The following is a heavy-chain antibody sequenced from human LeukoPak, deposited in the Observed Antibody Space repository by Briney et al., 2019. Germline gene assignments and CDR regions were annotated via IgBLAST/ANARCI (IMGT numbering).Heavy chain of an antibody. D-gene: IGHD3-22*01. J-gene: IGHJ4*02. CDR2: IIPIFGTA. CDR1: GGTFSSYA. Sequence: SVKVSCKASGGTFSSYAISWVRQAPGQGLEWMGGIIPIFGTANYAQKFQGRVTITADKSTSTAYMELSSLRSDDTAVYYCARYRYYYDSSGYYYVYFDYWGQGTLVTVSS. V-gene: IGHV1-69*06. CDR3: ARYRYYYDSSGYYYVYFDY.